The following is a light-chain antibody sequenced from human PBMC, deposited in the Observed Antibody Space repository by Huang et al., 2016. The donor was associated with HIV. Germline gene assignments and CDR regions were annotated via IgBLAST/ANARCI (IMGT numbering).Light chain of an antibody. CDR1: QSVSTR. Sequence: DIQMTQSPSTLSAAIGDRVTITCRASQSVSTRLAWYQQKPGKAPRLLIQEASSLESGVPSRFSGSGSGTELTLTISSLQPDDSATYYCQQYNTFTFGPGTKVDI. CDR3: QQYNTFT. CDR2: EAS. J-gene: IGKJ3*01. V-gene: IGKV1-5*03.